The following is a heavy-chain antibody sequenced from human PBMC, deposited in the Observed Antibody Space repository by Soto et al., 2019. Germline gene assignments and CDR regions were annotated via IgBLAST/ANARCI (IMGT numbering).Heavy chain of an antibody. J-gene: IGHJ6*02. CDR1: GYTFTSYG. V-gene: IGHV1-18*04. Sequence: GSVKVSCKASGYTFTSYGISWVRQAPGQGLEWMGWISAYNGNTNYAQKLQGRVTMTTDTSTSTAYMELRSLRSDDTAVYYCARDNPGDDILPPYYYYGMDVWGQGTTVTVSS. CDR2: ISAYNGNT. CDR3: ARDNPGDDILPPYYYYGMDV. D-gene: IGHD3-9*01.